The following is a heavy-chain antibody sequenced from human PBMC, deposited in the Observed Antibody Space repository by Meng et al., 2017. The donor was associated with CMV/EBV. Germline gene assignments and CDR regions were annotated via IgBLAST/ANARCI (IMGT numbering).Heavy chain of an antibody. CDR3: ARDMAILGFDP. V-gene: IGHV1-69*05. J-gene: IGHJ5*02. D-gene: IGHD2-15*01. CDR2: IITIFGTA. Sequence: CKASGGTFSSYAISWVRQAPGQGLEWMGGIITIFGTANYAQKFQGRVTITTDESTSTAYMELSSLRSEDTAVYYCARDMAILGFDPWGQGTLVTVSS. CDR1: GGTFSSYA.